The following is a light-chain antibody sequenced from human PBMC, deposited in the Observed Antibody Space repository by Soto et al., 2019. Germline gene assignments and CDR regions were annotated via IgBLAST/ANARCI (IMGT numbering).Light chain of an antibody. J-gene: IGKJ4*01. CDR2: AAS. Sequence: DIQMTQSPSSVSASVGDRVTITCRASQGISSWLDWYQQKPGKAPNLLIYAASSLQSGVPSRFSGSGSATDFTLTISSLEPEDFATYYCQQANSFPLTFGGGTKVEIK. V-gene: IGKV1-12*01. CDR3: QQANSFPLT. CDR1: QGISSW.